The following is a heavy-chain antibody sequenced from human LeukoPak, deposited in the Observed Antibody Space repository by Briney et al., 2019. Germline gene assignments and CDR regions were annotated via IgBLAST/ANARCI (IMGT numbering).Heavy chain of an antibody. J-gene: IGHJ4*02. D-gene: IGHD6-13*01. CDR3: ARDMKYRAAAESFDY. V-gene: IGHV1-2*02. CDR1: GYTFTGYY. CDR2: INPNSGGT. Sequence: GASVKVSCKASGYTFTGYYMHWVRQAPGQGLEWMGWINPNSGGTNYAQKFQGRVTMTRDTSTSTAYMELRSLRSDDTAVYYCARDMKYRAAAESFDYWGQGTLVTVSS.